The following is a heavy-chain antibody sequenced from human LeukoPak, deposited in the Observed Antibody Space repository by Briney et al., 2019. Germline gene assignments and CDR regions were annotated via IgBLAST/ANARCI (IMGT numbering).Heavy chain of an antibody. CDR1: GGTFSSYA. CDR3: ARDGAYHDSSGSYYGVGDDF. D-gene: IGHD3-22*01. Sequence: GASVKVSCKASGGTFSSYAISWVRQAPGQGLEWMGGIIPIFGTANYAQKFQGRVTITADKSTSTAYMELRSLRSDDTAVYYCARDGAYHDSSGSYYGVGDDFWGQGTLVTVSS. V-gene: IGHV1-69*06. J-gene: IGHJ4*02. CDR2: IIPIFGTA.